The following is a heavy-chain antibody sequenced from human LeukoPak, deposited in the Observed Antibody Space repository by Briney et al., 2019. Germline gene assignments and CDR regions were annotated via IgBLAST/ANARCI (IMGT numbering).Heavy chain of an antibody. CDR1: GGTFSSYA. V-gene: IGHV1-69*04. Sequence: SVKVSCKASGGTFSSYAISWVRQAPGQGLEWMGRIIPILGIANYAQKFQGRVTITADKSTSTAYMELSSLRSEDTAVYYCARDRRYVDIVATDEYYFDYWAREPWSPSPQ. J-gene: IGHJ4*02. D-gene: IGHD5-12*01. CDR3: ARDRRYVDIVATDEYYFDY. CDR2: IIPILGIA.